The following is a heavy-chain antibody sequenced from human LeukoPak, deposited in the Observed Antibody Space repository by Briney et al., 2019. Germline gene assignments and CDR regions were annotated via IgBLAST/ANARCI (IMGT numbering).Heavy chain of an antibody. Sequence: PSETLSLTCVVSSASVTSHHWAWIRQPAGKGLEWIGRIYTSGSTNYNPSLKSRVTISVDKSMNQLSLKLTSVTAADTAVYYCAKDPQGIAAAGPNWLDPWGQGTLVTVSS. V-gene: IGHV4-4*07. CDR3: AKDPQGIAAAGPNWLDP. J-gene: IGHJ5*02. CDR2: IYTSGST. CDR1: SASVTSHH. D-gene: IGHD6-13*01.